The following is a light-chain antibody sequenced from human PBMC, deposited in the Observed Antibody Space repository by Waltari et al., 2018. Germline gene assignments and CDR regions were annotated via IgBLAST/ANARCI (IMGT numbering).Light chain of an antibody. V-gene: IGLV2-8*01. J-gene: IGLJ3*02. CDR2: EVY. CDR1: SNNVGGYNY. Sequence: QSALTQPPSASGSLRQSVTISCTGTSNNVGGYNYVFWYQQHPGQAPRLMIYEVYNRPSGVPDRFSGSKSGNTASLTVSGLQADDEADYYCSSYAGSENVVFGGGTKLTVL. CDR3: SSYAGSENVV.